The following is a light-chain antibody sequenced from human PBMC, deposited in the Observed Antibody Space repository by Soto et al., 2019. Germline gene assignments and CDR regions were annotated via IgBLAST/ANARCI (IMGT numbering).Light chain of an antibody. J-gene: IGKJ1*01. Sequence: AIQMTQSPSSLSASVGDRVTITCRASQGIRNDLGWYQQKPGKAPKLLIYAASSLQSGVPSRFSRSGARADFTLTISSLQPEDFATYYCLQDYNYPRTFGQGTTVEIK. CDR1: QGIRND. CDR3: LQDYNYPRT. V-gene: IGKV1-6*01. CDR2: AAS.